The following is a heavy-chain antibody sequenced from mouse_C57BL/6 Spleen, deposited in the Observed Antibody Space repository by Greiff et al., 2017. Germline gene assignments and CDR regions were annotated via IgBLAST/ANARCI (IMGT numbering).Heavy chain of an antibody. V-gene: IGHV1-69*01. CDR3: ARERRYSLYAMDY. D-gene: IGHD1-1*01. CDR1: GYTFTSYW. CDR2: IDPSDSYT. Sequence: VQLQQPGAELVMPGASVKLSCKASGYTFTSYWMHWVKQRPGQGLEWIGEIDPSDSYTNYNQKFKGKSTLTVDKSSSTAYMQLSSLTSEDSAVYYCARERRYSLYAMDYWGQGTSVTVSS. J-gene: IGHJ4*01.